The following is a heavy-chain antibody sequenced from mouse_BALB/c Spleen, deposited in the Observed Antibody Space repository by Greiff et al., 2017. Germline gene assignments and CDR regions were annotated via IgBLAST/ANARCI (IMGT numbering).Heavy chain of an antibody. Sequence: DVKLVESGGGLVQPKGSLKLSCAASGFTFNTYAMNWVRQAPGKGLEWVARIRSKSNNYATYYADSVKDRFTISRDDSQSMLYLQMNNLKTEDTAMYYCVRSWVHFDYWGQGTTLTVSS. CDR2: IRSKSNNYAT. J-gene: IGHJ2*01. D-gene: IGHD4-1*01. CDR3: VRSWVHFDY. CDR1: GFTFNTYA. V-gene: IGHV10-1*02.